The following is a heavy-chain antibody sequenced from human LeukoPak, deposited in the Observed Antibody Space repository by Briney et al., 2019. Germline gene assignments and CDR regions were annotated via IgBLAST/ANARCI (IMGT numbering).Heavy chain of an antibody. J-gene: IGHJ4*02. D-gene: IGHD6-13*01. V-gene: IGHV6-1*01. CDR3: ARSLGSSSWSDFDY. Sequence: SQTLSLTCAISGDSVSSNTATWNWIRQSPSRCREWLGRTYYRSKWYNDYAVSVNSRISINPDTSKNQFSLQLNSVTPEDTAVYYYARSLGSSSWSDFDYWGQGTQVTVSS. CDR2: TYYRSKWYN. CDR1: GDSVSSNTAT.